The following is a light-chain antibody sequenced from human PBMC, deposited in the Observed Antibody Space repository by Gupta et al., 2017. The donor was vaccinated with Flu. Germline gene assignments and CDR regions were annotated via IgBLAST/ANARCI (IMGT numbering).Light chain of an antibody. Sequence: IQLTQSPSTLSASVGDRVTITCRASESISSWLAWYQQKPGKAPKLLIFEASSLESGVPSWFSGRGSATDFTLTISSLHPDDFTTYYCQQYNNYSRTFGQGTKVEIK. CDR2: EAS. CDR3: QQYNNYSRT. J-gene: IGKJ1*01. CDR1: ESISSW. V-gene: IGKV1-5*03.